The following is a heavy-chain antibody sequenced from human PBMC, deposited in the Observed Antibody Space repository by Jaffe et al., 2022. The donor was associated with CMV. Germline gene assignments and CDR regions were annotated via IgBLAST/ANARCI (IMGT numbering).Heavy chain of an antibody. D-gene: IGHD5-12*01. J-gene: IGHJ4*02. CDR2: IKSKTDGGTT. V-gene: IGHV3-15*01. CDR3: TPGGVATIDWCY. CDR1: GFTFSNAW. Sequence: EVQLVESGGGLVKPGGSLRLSCAASGFTFSNAWMSWVRQAPGKGLEWVGRIKSKTDGGTTDYAAPVKGRFTISRDDSKNTLYLQMNSLKTEDTAVYYCTPGGVATIDWCYWGQGTLVTVSS.